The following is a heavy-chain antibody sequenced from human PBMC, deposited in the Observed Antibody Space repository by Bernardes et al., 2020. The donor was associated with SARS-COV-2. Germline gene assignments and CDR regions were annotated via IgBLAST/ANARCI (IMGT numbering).Heavy chain of an antibody. CDR3: ARGSLQFLFTQRYFFDH. V-gene: IGHV4-34*01. CDR1: VGAFMVYS. CDR2: ITRSGNT. Sequence: LSITCAGYVGAFMVYSWTCIRQPPGKGLEWIGEITRSGNTTYNPSLKSLVTISVDTSKNQFSLRLYSVTGADTAVYYCARGSLQFLFTQRYFFDHWGQGTLVTVSS. D-gene: IGHD3-3*01. J-gene: IGHJ4*02.